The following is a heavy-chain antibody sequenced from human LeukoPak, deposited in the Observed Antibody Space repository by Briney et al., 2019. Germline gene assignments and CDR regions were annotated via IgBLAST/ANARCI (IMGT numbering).Heavy chain of an antibody. Sequence: SETLSLTCAVYGGSFSGYYWSWIRQPPGKGLEWIGEINHSGSTNYNPSLKSRVTISVDTSKNQFSLKLSSVTAADTAVYYCARSYSSGWYEGAEYFQHWGQGTLVTVSS. CDR1: GGSFSGYY. CDR3: ARSYSSGWYEGAEYFQH. V-gene: IGHV4-34*01. D-gene: IGHD6-19*01. J-gene: IGHJ1*01. CDR2: INHSGST.